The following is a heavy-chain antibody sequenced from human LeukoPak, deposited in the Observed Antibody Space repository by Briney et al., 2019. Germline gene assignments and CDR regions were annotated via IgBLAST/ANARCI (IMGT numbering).Heavy chain of an antibody. V-gene: IGHV5-51*01. Sequence: GDSLKISCKGSGYSFTSYWIGWVRQMPGKCLEWMGVIYPGDSGARYSPSFQGQVPISADRSLTHAYLHRSSLQASDTPMYYCARLFPPAIPYYFDYWGQGTLVTVSS. CDR2: IYPGDSGA. CDR3: ARLFPPAIPYYFDY. J-gene: IGHJ4*02. CDR1: GYSFTSYW. D-gene: IGHD2-21*01.